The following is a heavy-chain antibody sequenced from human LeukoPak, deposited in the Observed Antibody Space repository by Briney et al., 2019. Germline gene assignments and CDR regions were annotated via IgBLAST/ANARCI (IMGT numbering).Heavy chain of an antibody. CDR3: AKDRGYSYGFFDY. J-gene: IGHJ4*02. CDR2: ISWNSGSI. Sequence: GGSLRLSCAGSGFTFSSYAMSWVRQAPGRGLEWVSGISWNSGSIGYADSVKGRFTISRDNAKNSLYLQMNSLRAEDTALYYCAKDRGYSYGFFDYWGQGTLVTVSS. CDR1: GFTFSSYA. D-gene: IGHD5-18*01. V-gene: IGHV3-9*01.